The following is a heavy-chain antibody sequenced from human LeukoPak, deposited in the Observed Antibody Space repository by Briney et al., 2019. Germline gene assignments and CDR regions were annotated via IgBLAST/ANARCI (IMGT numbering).Heavy chain of an antibody. D-gene: IGHD6-19*01. CDR1: GFTFNNYA. Sequence: GGSLRLSCAVSGFTFNNYAMGWVRQAPGKGLEWVSGITGSGGNTYYADSVKGRFTISRDNSKNTLYLQMNSVRTDDTAVYYCAKGSSGWYLGGFDYWGQGTLVTVSS. CDR3: AKGSSGWYLGGFDY. J-gene: IGHJ4*02. CDR2: ITGSGGNT. V-gene: IGHV3-23*01.